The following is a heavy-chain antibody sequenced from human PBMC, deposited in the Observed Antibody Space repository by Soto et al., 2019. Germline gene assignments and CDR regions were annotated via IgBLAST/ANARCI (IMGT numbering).Heavy chain of an antibody. CDR1: GGSISSDTYY. CDR2: IYHTGST. V-gene: IGHV4-31*03. Sequence: PSETLSLTCTVPGGSISSDTYYWSWIRQHPGKGLEWIGYIYHTGSTYYNSSLKSRVAISVDTSKNQFSLKLSSVTAADTAVYYCARYCSGGSCRMSYFDYWGQGTLVTVSS. D-gene: IGHD2-15*01. J-gene: IGHJ4*02. CDR3: ARYCSGGSCRMSYFDY.